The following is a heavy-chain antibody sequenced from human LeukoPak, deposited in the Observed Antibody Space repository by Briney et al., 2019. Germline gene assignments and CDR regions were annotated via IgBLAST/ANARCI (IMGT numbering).Heavy chain of an antibody. CDR1: GYPINNAYY. Sequence: SETLSLTCGVSGYPINNAYYWVWIRQPPGQGLEWIGSLYHPDSTYYNPSLKSRVTMSVDTSRNQFSLRLSFVTAADTAVYYCARQYDSYFYYYLDLWGTGTTVTVSS. V-gene: IGHV4-38-2*01. J-gene: IGHJ6*03. D-gene: IGHD2-2*01. CDR3: ARQYDSYFYYYLDL. CDR2: LYHPDST.